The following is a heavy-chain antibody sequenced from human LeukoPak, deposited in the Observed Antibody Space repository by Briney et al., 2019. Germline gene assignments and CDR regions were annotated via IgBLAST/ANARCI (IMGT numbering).Heavy chain of an antibody. CDR2: FDPEDGET. CDR1: GYTLTELS. D-gene: IGHD1-26*01. V-gene: IGHV1-24*01. J-gene: IGHJ4*02. Sequence: GASVKVSCTVSGYTLTELSMHWVRQAPGKGLEWMGGFDPEDGETIYAQKFQGRVTMTEDTSTDTAYMELSSLRSEDTAVYYCARLLGATTSTHFDYWGQGTLVTVSS. CDR3: ARLLGATTSTHFDY.